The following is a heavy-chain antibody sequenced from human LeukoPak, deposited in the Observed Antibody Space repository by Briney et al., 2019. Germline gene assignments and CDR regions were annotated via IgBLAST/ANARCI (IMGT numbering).Heavy chain of an antibody. V-gene: IGHV3-13*01. Sequence: GGSLRLSCAASGFTFRDYDMHWVRQVPGRGLEWVSAIGIRDDTHYPDSVKGRFTISRENAKNSLYLQVNTLRDGDTAMYYCIRGGIRVSGIDAFDIRGQGTMVTVSS. J-gene: IGHJ3*02. CDR2: IGIRDDT. CDR3: IRGGIRVSGIDAFDI. CDR1: GFTFRDYD. D-gene: IGHD5/OR15-5a*01.